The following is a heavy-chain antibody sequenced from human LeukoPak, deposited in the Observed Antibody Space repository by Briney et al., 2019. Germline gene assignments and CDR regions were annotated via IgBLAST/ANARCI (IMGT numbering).Heavy chain of an antibody. D-gene: IGHD7-27*01. CDR2: ISGSGSSI. CDR3: AKLGDGFDI. J-gene: IGHJ3*02. CDR1: GFIFSSYA. Sequence: PGGSLRLSCAASGFIFSSYAMSWVRQAPGKGLQWVSTISGSGSSIYYADSVKGRFTISRDNSKNTLYLQMNSLRAEDTAVYYCAKLGDGFDIRGQGTTVTVSS. V-gene: IGHV3-23*01.